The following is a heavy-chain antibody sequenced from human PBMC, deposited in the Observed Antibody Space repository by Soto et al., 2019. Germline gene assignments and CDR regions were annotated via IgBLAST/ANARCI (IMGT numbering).Heavy chain of an antibody. Sequence: PSETLSLTCTVSGGSISSSSYYWGWIRQPPGKGLEWIGSIYYSGSTYYNPSLKSRVTISVDTSKNQFSLKLSSVTAADTAVYYCARHLRVLLTFDYWGQETLVTVSS. V-gene: IGHV4-39*01. CDR2: IYYSGST. D-gene: IGHD2-15*01. CDR3: ARHLRVLLTFDY. CDR1: GGSISSSSYY. J-gene: IGHJ4*02.